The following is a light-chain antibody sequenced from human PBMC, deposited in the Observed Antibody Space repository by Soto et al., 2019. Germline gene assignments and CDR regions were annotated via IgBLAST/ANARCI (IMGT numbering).Light chain of an antibody. CDR2: AAS. V-gene: IGKV3-15*01. Sequence: EIVMTQSPATLSVSPGERATLSCRASQSVSSNLAWYQQKPGQAPRLLIYAASTRATGIPARFSGSGSGTEFTLTISSLQSEDFAVYYCQQYHDWWTFGQGTKVDIK. CDR3: QQYHDWWT. CDR1: QSVSSN. J-gene: IGKJ1*01.